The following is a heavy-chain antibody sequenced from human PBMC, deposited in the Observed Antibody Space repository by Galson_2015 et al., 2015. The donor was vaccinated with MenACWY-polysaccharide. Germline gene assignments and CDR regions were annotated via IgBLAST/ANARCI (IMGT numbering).Heavy chain of an antibody. CDR3: ARGHYGMDV. V-gene: IGHV3-7*01. CDR1: GFTFKNYW. Sequence: SLRLSCAVSGFTFKNYWMSWVRQAPGKGLEWVANIKKDGSEKHCVDFVEGRFTISRDNGRSSLYLQMNGLRAEDTAVYYCARGHYGMDVWGQGTTVIVS. J-gene: IGHJ6*02. CDR2: IKKDGSEK.